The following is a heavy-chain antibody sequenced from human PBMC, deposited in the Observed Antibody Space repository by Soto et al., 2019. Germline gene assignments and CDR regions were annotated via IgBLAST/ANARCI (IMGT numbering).Heavy chain of an antibody. V-gene: IGHV1-69*06. J-gene: IGHJ4*02. D-gene: IGHD2-15*01. Sequence: ASVKVSCKASGGSLSTNPISWVRQAPGQGLEWMGGTGSGTGPGNHAQKFQGRLTVAADKSTSTVYMELTNLSSEDTAVYYCARRDSGGFYRFFDSWGQGALVTVSS. CDR2: TGSGTGPG. CDR1: GGSLSTNP. CDR3: ARRDSGGFYRFFDS.